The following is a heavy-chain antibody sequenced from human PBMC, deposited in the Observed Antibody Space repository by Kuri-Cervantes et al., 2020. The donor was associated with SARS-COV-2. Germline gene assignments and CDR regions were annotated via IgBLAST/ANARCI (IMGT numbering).Heavy chain of an antibody. CDR1: GFTFSNYA. D-gene: IGHD1-26*01. Sequence: ETLSLTCSTSGFTFSNYAMHWVREAPGGGLEYVSAISSNGGGTYYADSVKGRFTISRDNSKNTLFLQMSSLRTEDTSIYYCVKVSRGSPEYYWGQGILVTVSS. CDR2: ISSNGGGT. V-gene: IGHV3-64D*08. CDR3: VKVSRGSPEYY. J-gene: IGHJ4*02.